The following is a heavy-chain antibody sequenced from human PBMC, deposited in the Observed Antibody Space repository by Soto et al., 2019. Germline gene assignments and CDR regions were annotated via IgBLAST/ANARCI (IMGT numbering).Heavy chain of an antibody. D-gene: IGHD3-22*01. Sequence: GESLKISCKGSGYSFTSYWISWVRQMPGKGLEWMGRIDPSDSYTNYSPSFQGHVTISADKSISTAYLQWSSLKASDTAMYYCARSADYYDSSGYSQLDYWGQGTLVTVSS. V-gene: IGHV5-10-1*01. J-gene: IGHJ4*02. CDR1: GYSFTSYW. CDR3: ARSADYYDSSGYSQLDY. CDR2: IDPSDSYT.